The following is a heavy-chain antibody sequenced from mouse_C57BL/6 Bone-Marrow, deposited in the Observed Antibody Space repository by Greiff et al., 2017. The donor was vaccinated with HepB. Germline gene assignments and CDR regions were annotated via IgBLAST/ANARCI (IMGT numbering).Heavy chain of an antibody. Sequence: EVMLVESGGGLVKPGGSLKLSCAASGFTFSSYAMSWVRQTPEKRLEWVATISDGGSYTYYPDNVKGRFTISGDNAKNNLYLQMSHLKSEDTAMYYCARDLYDYVWFAYWGQGTLVTVSA. V-gene: IGHV5-4*01. CDR2: ISDGGSYT. D-gene: IGHD2-4*01. J-gene: IGHJ3*01. CDR1: GFTFSSYA. CDR3: ARDLYDYVWFAY.